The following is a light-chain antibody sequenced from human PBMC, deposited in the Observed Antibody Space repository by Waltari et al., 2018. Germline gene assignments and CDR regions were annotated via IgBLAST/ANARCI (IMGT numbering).Light chain of an antibody. CDR1: SGPSSYA. Sequence: QLMLTQSPSASASLGASVKLTCTLSSGPSSYAIAWHQQQPEKGPRYLMKVNSDGSHIKGDGIPDRFSGSSSGAERYLTISSLQSEDEADYYCQTGGFGIWVFGGGTKLTVL. CDR2: VNSDGSH. V-gene: IGLV4-69*01. CDR3: QTGGFGIWV. J-gene: IGLJ3*02.